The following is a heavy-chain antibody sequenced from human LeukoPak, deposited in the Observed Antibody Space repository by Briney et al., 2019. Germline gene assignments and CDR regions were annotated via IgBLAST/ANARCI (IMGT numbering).Heavy chain of an antibody. D-gene: IGHD3-3*01. CDR3: ARTLTIPSAFDI. CDR1: GGSFSRYF. Sequence: SSETLSLTCTVSGGSFSRYFWTWIRQPPGKGLEWIGYIYYSGSTNYNPSLKSRVTMSVDTSKNQFSLKLSSVTALDTAVYYCARTLTIPSAFDIWGQGTMVTVSS. CDR2: IYYSGST. V-gene: IGHV4-59*12. J-gene: IGHJ3*02.